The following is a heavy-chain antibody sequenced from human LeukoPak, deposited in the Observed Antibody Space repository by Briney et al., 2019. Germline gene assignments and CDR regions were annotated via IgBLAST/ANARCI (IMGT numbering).Heavy chain of an antibody. D-gene: IGHD3-9*01. CDR2: INANSGGT. V-gene: IGHV1-2*02. Sequence: ASVKVSCKASGYTFTGRYMHWVRQAPGQGLEWMGWINANSGGTNYAQKFQGRVTMTRDTSISTAYMELSRLRSDDTAVYYCARSSRYDIWTGYPYWGQGTLVTVSP. CDR1: GYTFTGRY. J-gene: IGHJ4*02. CDR3: ARSSRYDIWTGYPY.